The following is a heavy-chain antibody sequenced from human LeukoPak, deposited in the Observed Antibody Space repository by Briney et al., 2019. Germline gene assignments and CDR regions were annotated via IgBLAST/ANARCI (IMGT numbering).Heavy chain of an antibody. Sequence: GGSLRLSCAASGFTFSSYSMNWVRQAPGKGLEWVSYISSSSSTIYYADSVKGRFTISRENSKNTVYLQMIILTADDTAVYYCARTSSYGSGSYFDSWGQGTLVTVSS. CDR1: GFTFSSYS. CDR2: ISSSSSTI. V-gene: IGHV3-48*04. D-gene: IGHD3-10*01. J-gene: IGHJ5*01. CDR3: ARTSSYGSGSYFDS.